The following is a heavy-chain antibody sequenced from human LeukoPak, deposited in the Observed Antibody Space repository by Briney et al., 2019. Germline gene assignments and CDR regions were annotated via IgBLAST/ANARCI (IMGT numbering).Heavy chain of an antibody. J-gene: IGHJ4*02. D-gene: IGHD6-19*01. Sequence: SETLSLTCAVYGGSFSGYYWSWIRQPPGKGLEWIGEINHSGSTNYNPSLKSRVTIPVDTSKNQFSLKLSSVTAADTAVYYCARSPEWLDYWGQGTLVTVSS. CDR1: GGSFSGYY. V-gene: IGHV4-34*01. CDR3: ARSPEWLDY. CDR2: INHSGST.